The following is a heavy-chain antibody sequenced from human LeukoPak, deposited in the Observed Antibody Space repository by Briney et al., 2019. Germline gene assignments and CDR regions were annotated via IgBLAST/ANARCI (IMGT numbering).Heavy chain of an antibody. CDR3: ASPAVVKGWWYFDL. CDR1: GGSISSYY. J-gene: IGHJ2*01. V-gene: IGHV4-59*01. Sequence: SETLSLTCTVSGGSISSYYWSWIRQPPGKGLEWIGYIHYSGSTNYNPSLKSRVTISVDTSKNQFSLKLSSVTAADTAVYYCASPAVVKGWWYFDLWGRGTPVTVSS. CDR2: IHYSGST. D-gene: IGHD3-22*01.